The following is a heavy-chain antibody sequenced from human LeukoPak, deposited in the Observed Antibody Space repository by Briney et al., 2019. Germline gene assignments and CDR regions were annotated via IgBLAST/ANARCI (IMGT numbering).Heavy chain of an antibody. CDR1: GGTFSSYA. Sequence: ASVKVSCKASGGTFSSYAISWVRQAPGQGLEWMGGIIPIFGTANYAQKFQGRVTITTDESTSTAYMELSSLRPEDTAVYYCARDVGVVEMATKYDYWGQGTLVTVSS. V-gene: IGHV1-69*05. CDR2: IIPIFGTA. J-gene: IGHJ4*02. D-gene: IGHD5-24*01. CDR3: ARDVGVVEMATKYDY.